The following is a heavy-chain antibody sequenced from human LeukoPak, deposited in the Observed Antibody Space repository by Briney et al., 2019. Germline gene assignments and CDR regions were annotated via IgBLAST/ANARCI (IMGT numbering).Heavy chain of an antibody. CDR3: ARGIGDFWSGYAFDY. CDR1: GFTFSGSW. Sequence: GGALRLSCAASGFTFSGSWISWVRQAPGKGLEWVSYISSSSSTIYYADSVKGRFTISRDNAKNSLYLQMNSLRAEDTAVYYCARGIGDFWSGYAFDYWGQGTLVTVSS. V-gene: IGHV3-48*04. J-gene: IGHJ4*02. CDR2: ISSSSSTI. D-gene: IGHD3-3*01.